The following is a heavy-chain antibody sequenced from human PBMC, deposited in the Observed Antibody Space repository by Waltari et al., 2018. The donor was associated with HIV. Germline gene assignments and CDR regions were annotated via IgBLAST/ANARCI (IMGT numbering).Heavy chain of an antibody. CDR1: GGSISNSYYY. CDR3: ARISTWFGLEGDDV. CDR2: IYRSGNT. D-gene: IGHD3-3*01. J-gene: IGHJ6*02. Sequence: QLQLQQSGPGLVKPSETLSLTCTVSGGSISNSYYYWGWIRQPPGKGLEWIGSIYRSGNTYYNPSLKSRVTISMDTSKNQFSLKLTSVTAADTAVYYCARISTWFGLEGDDVWGRGTTVTVSS. V-gene: IGHV4-39*01.